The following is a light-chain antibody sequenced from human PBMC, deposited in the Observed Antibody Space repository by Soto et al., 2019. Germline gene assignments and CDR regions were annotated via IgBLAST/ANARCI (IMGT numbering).Light chain of an antibody. CDR3: QNYGRSTGT. Sequence: EIDLTQSPGTLSLSAGERATLSCRASQSVSSSSLAWYQQKAGQAPRLLIYDTSTGATGIPDRFSGSGSGTDFTLTISRLEPEDFAVYYCQNYGRSTGTFGQGTKVEIK. J-gene: IGKJ1*01. CDR2: DTS. V-gene: IGKV3-20*01. CDR1: QSVSSSS.